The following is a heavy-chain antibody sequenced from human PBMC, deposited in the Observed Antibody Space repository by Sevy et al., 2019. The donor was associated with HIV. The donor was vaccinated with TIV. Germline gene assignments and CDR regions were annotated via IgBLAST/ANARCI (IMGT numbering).Heavy chain of an antibody. CDR3: ARQLYSSLYFDY. J-gene: IGHJ4*02. Sequence: SETLSLTCAVSGYSISSGYYWGWIRQPPGKGLEWIGSIYHSGSTYYNPSLKSRVTISVDTSKNQFSLKLSSVTAADTDVYYCARQLYSSLYFDYWGQGTLVTVSS. CDR1: GYSISSGYY. D-gene: IGHD6-13*01. CDR2: IYHSGST. V-gene: IGHV4-38-2*01.